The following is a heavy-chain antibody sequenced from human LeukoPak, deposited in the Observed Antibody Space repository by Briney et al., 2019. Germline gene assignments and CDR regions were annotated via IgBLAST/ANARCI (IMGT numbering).Heavy chain of an antibody. V-gene: IGHV1-2*02. CDR3: ASLWFGELLYDY. D-gene: IGHD3-10*01. J-gene: IGHJ4*02. CDR1: AYTFNSYY. CDR2: INPNSGGT. Sequence: SVHVSCKGCAYTFNSYYMPWVRQALRQGLEWMGWINPNSGGTNYAQKFQGRVTMTRDTSISTAYMELSRLRSDDTAVYYCASLWFGELLYDYWGQGTLVTVSS.